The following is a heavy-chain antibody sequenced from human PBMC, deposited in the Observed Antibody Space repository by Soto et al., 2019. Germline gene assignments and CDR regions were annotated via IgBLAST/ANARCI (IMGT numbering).Heavy chain of an antibody. CDR1: GFTFSSYA. V-gene: IGHV3-30-3*01. CDR2: ISYDGSNK. J-gene: IGHJ4*02. Sequence: LRLSCAASGFTFSSYAMHWVRQAPGKGLEWVALISYDGSNKYYADSVKGRFTISRDNSKNTLYLQMNSLRGEGTAVYYCARGPSSLTRFDYWGQGTQV. D-gene: IGHD2-2*01. CDR3: ARGPSSLTRFDY.